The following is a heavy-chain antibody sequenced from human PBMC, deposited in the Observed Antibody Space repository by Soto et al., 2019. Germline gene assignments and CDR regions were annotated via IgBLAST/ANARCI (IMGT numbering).Heavy chain of an antibody. CDR1: GFTFSSYW. CDR2: IKQDGSEK. Sequence: AGGSLRLSCAASGFTFSSYWMSWVRQAPGKGLEWVANIKQDGSEKYYVDSVKGRFTISRDNAKNSLYLQMSSLRAEDTAVYYCARERYCSGGSCFSYGMDVWGQGTTVTVSS. J-gene: IGHJ6*02. CDR3: ARERYCSGGSCFSYGMDV. D-gene: IGHD2-15*01. V-gene: IGHV3-7*01.